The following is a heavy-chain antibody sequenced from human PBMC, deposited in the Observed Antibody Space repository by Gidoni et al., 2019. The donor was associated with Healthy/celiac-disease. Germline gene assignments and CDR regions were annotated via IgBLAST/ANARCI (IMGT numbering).Heavy chain of an antibody. D-gene: IGHD3-3*01. J-gene: IGHJ3*02. V-gene: IGHV3-7*01. Sequence: EVQLVESGGGLVQPGGSLRLSCAASGFTFSSYWMSWVRQAPGKGLEWVANIKQDGSEKYYVDSVKGRFTISRDNAKNSLYLQMNSLRAEDTAVYYCARVRSRSYYDFWSGYFDAFDIWGQGTMVTVSS. CDR1: GFTFSSYW. CDR2: IKQDGSEK. CDR3: ARVRSRSYYDFWSGYFDAFDI.